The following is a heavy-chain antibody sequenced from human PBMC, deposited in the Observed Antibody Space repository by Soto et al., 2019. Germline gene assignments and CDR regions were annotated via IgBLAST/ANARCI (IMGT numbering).Heavy chain of an antibody. J-gene: IGHJ4*02. CDR2: IIPIFGTA. D-gene: IGHD4-17*01. CDR1: GGTFSSYA. CDR3: ASVDYGDSPSLGYFDY. Sequence: QVQLVQSGAEVKKPGSSVKVSCKASGGTFSSYAISWVRQAPGQGLEWMGGIIPIFGTANYAQKFQGRVTITADEPTSTAYMELRSLRAADAAVYYSASVDYGDSPSLGYFDYWGQGTPVTVS. V-gene: IGHV1-69*12.